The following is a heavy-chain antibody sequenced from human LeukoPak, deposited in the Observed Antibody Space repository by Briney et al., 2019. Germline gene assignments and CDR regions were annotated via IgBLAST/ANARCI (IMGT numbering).Heavy chain of an antibody. CDR2: IYSDGST. J-gene: IGHJ4*02. D-gene: IGHD6-13*01. V-gene: IGHV3-53*01. CDR1: GFSVSSNY. CDR3: ARAETAAGSY. Sequence: GGSLRLSCTASGFSVSSNYMSWVHQAPGRGLEWVSEIYSDGSTNYTDSVKGRLTISRDNSKNTVYLQMNNLRVEDTAVYYCARAETAAGSYWGQGTLVTVSS.